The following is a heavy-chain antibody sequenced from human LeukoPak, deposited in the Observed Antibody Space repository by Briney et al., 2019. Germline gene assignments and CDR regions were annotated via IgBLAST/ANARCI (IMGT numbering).Heavy chain of an antibody. Sequence: GGSLRLSCAASGFTFTYAWMSWVRQAPGKGLEWVGRINTKSDGETIDYAAPLKGRFTISRDDSKNTVFLQMNSLKSEDTAVYYCTTGLAFWGQGTLVTVSS. CDR2: INTKSDGETI. J-gene: IGHJ4*02. V-gene: IGHV3-15*01. CDR1: GFTFTYAW. D-gene: IGHD2-21*01. CDR3: TTGLAF.